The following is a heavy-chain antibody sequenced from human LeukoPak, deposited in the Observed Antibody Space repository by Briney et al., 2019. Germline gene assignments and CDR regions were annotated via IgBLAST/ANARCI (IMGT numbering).Heavy chain of an antibody. V-gene: IGHV3-7*01. D-gene: IGHD3/OR15-3a*01. J-gene: IGHJ5*02. CDR1: GFTFSSYW. CDR3: ARAVGGLPDWFDP. CDR2: IKQDGSEK. Sequence: GGSLRLSCAASGFTFSSYWMSWVRQAPGKGLEWVANIKQDGSEKYYVDSVKGRFTISRDNAKNSLYLQMNSLRAEDTAVYYCARAVGGLPDWFDPWGQGTLVTVSS.